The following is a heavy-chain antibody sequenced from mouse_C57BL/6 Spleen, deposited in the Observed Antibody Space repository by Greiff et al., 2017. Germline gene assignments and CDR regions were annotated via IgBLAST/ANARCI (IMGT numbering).Heavy chain of an antibody. CDR2: IDPSDSYT. V-gene: IGHV1-50*01. D-gene: IGHD1-1*01. Sequence: QVHVKQPGAELVKPGASVKLSCKASGYTFTSYWMQWVKQRPGQGLEWIGEIDPSDSYTNYNQKFKGKATLTVDTSSSTAYMQLSSLTSEDSAVYYCARRVITTVVATGDFDYWGQGTTLTVSS. CDR3: ARRVITTVVATGDFDY. CDR1: GYTFTSYW. J-gene: IGHJ2*01.